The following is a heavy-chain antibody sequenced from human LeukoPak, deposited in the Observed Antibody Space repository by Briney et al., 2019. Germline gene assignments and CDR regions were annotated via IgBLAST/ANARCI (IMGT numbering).Heavy chain of an antibody. CDR2: FDPEDGET. J-gene: IGHJ4*02. CDR1: GYTLTELS. CDR3: ATEGYCSSTSCYAFDY. V-gene: IGHV1-24*01. D-gene: IGHD2-2*01. Sequence: ASVKVSCTASGYTLTELSMHWVRQAPGKGLEWMGGFDPEDGETIYAQKFQGRVTMTEDTSTDTAYMELSSLRSEDTAVYYCATEGYCSSTSCYAFDYWGQGTLVTVSS.